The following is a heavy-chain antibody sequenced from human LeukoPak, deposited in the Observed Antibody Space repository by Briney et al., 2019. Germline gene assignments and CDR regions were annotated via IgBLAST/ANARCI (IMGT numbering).Heavy chain of an antibody. CDR2: IYYSGNT. Sequence: SETLSLTCTVSGVSISSSNSYWGWIRQPPGKGLEWIGSIYYSGNTYYNASLKSQVSISIDTSKNQFSLRLTSVTAADTAVYYCARPFLGGAMDYWGQGTLVTVSS. D-gene: IGHD3-16*01. CDR3: ARPFLGGAMDY. CDR1: GVSISSSNSY. J-gene: IGHJ4*02. V-gene: IGHV4-39*01.